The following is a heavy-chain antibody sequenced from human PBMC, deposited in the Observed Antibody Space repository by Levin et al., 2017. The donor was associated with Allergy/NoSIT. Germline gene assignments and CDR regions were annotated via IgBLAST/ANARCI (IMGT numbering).Heavy chain of an antibody. CDR1: GFTFDDYA. D-gene: IGHD2-2*01. V-gene: IGHV3-9*01. J-gene: IGHJ4*02. CDR3: AKDIASHYTSCLVH. CDR2: ISWNSGSI. Sequence: GGSLRLSCAASGFTFDDYAMHWVRQAPGKGLEWVSGISWNSGSIGYADSVKGRFTISRDNAKNSLYLQMNSLRAEDTALYYCAKDIASHYTSCLVHWGQGTLVTVSS.